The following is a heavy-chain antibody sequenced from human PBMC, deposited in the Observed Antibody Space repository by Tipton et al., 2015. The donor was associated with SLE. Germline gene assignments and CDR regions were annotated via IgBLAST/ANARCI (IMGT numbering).Heavy chain of an antibody. V-gene: IGHV4-59*01. J-gene: IGHJ5*02. CDR3: SGHDHLGYNWFDP. CDR2: IYYSGST. D-gene: IGHD3-16*01. CDR1: GGSINSYY. Sequence: TLSLTCTVSGGSINSYYWSWIRQPPGKGLEWIGYIYYSGSTNYNPSPKSRVTISVDTSKNQFSLKLSSVAAADTAVYYCSGHDHLGYNWFDPWGQGILVTVSS.